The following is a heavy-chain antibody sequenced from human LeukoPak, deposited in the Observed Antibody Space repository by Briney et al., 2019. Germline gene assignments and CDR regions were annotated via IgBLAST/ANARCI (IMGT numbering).Heavy chain of an antibody. V-gene: IGHV4-59*08. CDR2: IYYSGST. CDR1: GRSISRYY. Sequence: SDTLSLTHTLSGRSISRYYWSCIRQPPGKGLEWIGYIYYSGSTNYNPSLKSRVTISVDTSKNQISLKLTAVTAADTAVYYCARPGGYYDSSGFLPYWYFDLWGRGTLVTVSS. CDR3: ARPGGYYDSSGFLPYWYFDL. D-gene: IGHD3-22*01. J-gene: IGHJ2*01.